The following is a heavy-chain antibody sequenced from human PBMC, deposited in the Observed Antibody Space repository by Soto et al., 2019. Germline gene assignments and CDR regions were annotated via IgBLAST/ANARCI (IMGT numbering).Heavy chain of an antibody. D-gene: IGHD6-19*01. J-gene: IGHJ6*02. CDR2: IWYDESNK. CDR1: GFTFSNYG. CDR3: ARDDSPGREVAIYGMDV. V-gene: IGHV3-33*01. Sequence: GGSLRLSCAASGFTFSNYGMHWVRQAPDKGLEWVAVIWYDESNKYYADSVKGRFTISRDNSKNTLYLQMNSLRAEDTAVYYCARDDSPGREVAIYGMDVWGQGTTVTVSS.